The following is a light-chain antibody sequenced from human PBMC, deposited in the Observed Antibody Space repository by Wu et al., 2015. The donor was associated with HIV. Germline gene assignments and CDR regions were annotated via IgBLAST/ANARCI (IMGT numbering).Light chain of an antibody. V-gene: IGKV3-15*01. Sequence: EVVMTQSPATLSLSPGDTATLSCRASENVDSDLAWYQLKPGQAPRLLIRGAFTRATGIPIRFTGSGSGTEFTLTITRLEPEDFAEYYCQQYGNSPWTFGQGTRVEIK. J-gene: IGKJ1*01. CDR2: GAF. CDR1: ENVDSD. CDR3: QQYGNSPWT.